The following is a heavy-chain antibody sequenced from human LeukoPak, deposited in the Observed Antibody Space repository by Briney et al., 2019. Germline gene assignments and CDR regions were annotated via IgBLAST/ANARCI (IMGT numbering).Heavy chain of an antibody. CDR3: AREMDTAMVHAFDI. CDR1: GFTFSSYS. J-gene: IGHJ4*02. D-gene: IGHD5-18*01. V-gene: IGHV3-21*04. CDR2: ISSSSSYI. Sequence: GGSLRLSCAASGFTFSSYSMNWVRQAPGKGLEWVSSISSSSSYIYYADSVKGRFTISRDNSKNTLYLQMNSLRAEDTAVYYCAREMDTAMVHAFDIWGQGTLVTVSS.